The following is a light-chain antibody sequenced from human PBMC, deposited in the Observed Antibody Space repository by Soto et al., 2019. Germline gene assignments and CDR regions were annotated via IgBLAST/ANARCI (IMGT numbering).Light chain of an antibody. V-gene: IGKV1-39*01. J-gene: IGKJ1*01. CDR1: QSISNY. CDR3: QQSYTSPRT. Sequence: DIRMTQSPSSLSASVGDRVTITCRAGQSISNYLNWYQQKPGKAPKLLIYAASSLQRGVPSRFSGSGSGTDFTLTISSLQPEDFATYYCQQSYTSPRTFGQGTKVEIK. CDR2: AAS.